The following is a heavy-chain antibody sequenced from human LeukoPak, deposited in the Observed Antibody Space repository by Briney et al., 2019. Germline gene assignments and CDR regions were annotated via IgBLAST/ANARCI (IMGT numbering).Heavy chain of an antibody. CDR1: GYTFTGYY. D-gene: IGHD2-2*01. J-gene: IGHJ5*02. CDR2: INPNSGGT. V-gene: IGHV1-2*02. Sequence: ASVKVSCKASGYTFTGYYIQWARQAPGQGLEWMGWINPNSGGTNYAQKFQGRVTMTRDTSISTAYMELSRLRSDDTAVYYCARDMVGDIVVVPAAPGCWFDPWGQGTLVTVSS. CDR3: ARDMVGDIVVVPAAPGCWFDP.